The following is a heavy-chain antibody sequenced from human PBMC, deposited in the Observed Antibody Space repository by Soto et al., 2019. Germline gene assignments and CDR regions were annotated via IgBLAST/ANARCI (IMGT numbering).Heavy chain of an antibody. CDR2: IYYSGST. J-gene: IGHJ4*02. V-gene: IGHV4-31*03. CDR3: ARERIKRIVGATYLDY. D-gene: IGHD1-26*01. Sequence: QVQLQESGPGLVKPSQTLSLTCTISGGSISSGGYYWSWIRQHPGKGLEWIGYIYYSGSTYYNPSLKSRVTISVDTSKNQFSLKLSSVTAADTAVYYCARERIKRIVGATYLDYWGQGTLVTVSS. CDR1: GGSISSGGYY.